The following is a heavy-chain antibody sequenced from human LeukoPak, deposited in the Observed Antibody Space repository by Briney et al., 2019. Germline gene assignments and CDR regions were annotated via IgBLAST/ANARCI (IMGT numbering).Heavy chain of an antibody. D-gene: IGHD6-13*01. Sequence: PGGSLRLSCAASGFTFSSYGMHWVRQAPGKGLEWVAVIRYDGGKEYYADSVKGRFTISRDNSKNTLYLQMNSLRAEDTAVYYCAPSEEKQQLDPWGQGTLVTVSS. J-gene: IGHJ5*02. V-gene: IGHV3-30*02. CDR1: GFTFSSYG. CDR2: IRYDGGKE. CDR3: APSEEKQQLDP.